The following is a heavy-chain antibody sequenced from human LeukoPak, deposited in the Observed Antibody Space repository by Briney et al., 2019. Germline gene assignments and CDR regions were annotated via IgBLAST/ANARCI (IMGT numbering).Heavy chain of an antibody. Sequence: SETLSLTCAVYGGSFSGYYWSWIRQPPGKGLEWIGYIYYSGSTNYNPSLKSRVTISVDTSKNQFSLKLSSVTAADTAVYYCARDPGLDYYDSSGCYFSPGYYFDYWGQGTLVTVSS. CDR1: GGSFSGYY. CDR3: ARDPGLDYYDSSGCYFSPGYYFDY. J-gene: IGHJ4*02. D-gene: IGHD3-22*01. V-gene: IGHV4-59*01. CDR2: IYYSGST.